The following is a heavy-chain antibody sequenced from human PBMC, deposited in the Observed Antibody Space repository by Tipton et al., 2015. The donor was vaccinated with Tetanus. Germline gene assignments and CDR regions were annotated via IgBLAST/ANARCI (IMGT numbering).Heavy chain of an antibody. CDR3: ARAGETPLWGAFNS. D-gene: IGHD3-16*01. J-gene: IGHJ4*02. Sequence: TLSLTCAFYGGSFRYSYWELLRQPPGEGLGGIGEISHRGNTNYNPSLKSRVPISVDTSKNQFSPRLNSVTAADTAVYYCARAGETPLWGAFNSWGQGALVTVSS. CDR1: GGSFRYSY. V-gene: IGHV4-34*01. CDR2: ISHRGNT.